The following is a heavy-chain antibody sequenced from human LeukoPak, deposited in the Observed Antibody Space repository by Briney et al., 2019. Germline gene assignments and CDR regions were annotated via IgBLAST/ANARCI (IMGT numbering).Heavy chain of an antibody. CDR1: GFTFSSYA. D-gene: IGHD6-19*01. Sequence: GGSLRLSCAASGFTFSSYAMSWVRQAPGKGLVWVSAISGSGGSTYYADSVKGRFTISRDNAKNSLYLQMNGLRAEDTAVYYCARDSVAVAGWYWGQGTLVTVSS. CDR3: ARDSVAVAGWY. V-gene: IGHV3-23*01. CDR2: ISGSGGST. J-gene: IGHJ4*02.